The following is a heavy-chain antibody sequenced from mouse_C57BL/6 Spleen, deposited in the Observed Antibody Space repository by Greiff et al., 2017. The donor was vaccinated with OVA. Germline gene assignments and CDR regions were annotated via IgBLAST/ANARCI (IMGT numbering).Heavy chain of an antibody. CDR3: AREGYYYGSSYGYFDY. V-gene: IGHV1-75*01. CDR2: IFPGSGST. J-gene: IGHJ2*01. D-gene: IGHD1-1*01. CDR1: GYTFTDYY. Sequence: QVQLQQSGPELVKPGASVKISCKASGYTFTDYYINWVKQRPGQGLEWIGWIFPGSGSTYYNEKFKGKATLTVDKSSSTAYMLLSSLTSEDSAVYFCAREGYYYGSSYGYFDYWGQGTTLTVSS.